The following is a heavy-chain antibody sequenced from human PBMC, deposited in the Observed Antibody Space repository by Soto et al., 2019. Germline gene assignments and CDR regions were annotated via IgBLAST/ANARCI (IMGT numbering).Heavy chain of an antibody. CDR3: ARDPRDYYFDY. CDR2: ISSSGSTI. J-gene: IGHJ4*02. CDR1: GFTFSDYY. Sequence: GGSLRVSCAASGFTFSDYYMSWIRQAPGKGLEWVSYISSSGSTIYYADSVKGRFTISRDNAKNSLYLQMNSLRAEDTAVYYCARDPRDYYFDYWGQGTLVTVSS. V-gene: IGHV3-11*01.